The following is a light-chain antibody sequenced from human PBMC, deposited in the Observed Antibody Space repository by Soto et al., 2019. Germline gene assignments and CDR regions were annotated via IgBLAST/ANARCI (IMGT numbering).Light chain of an antibody. CDR2: EVS. J-gene: IGLJ3*02. Sequence: QSALAQPASVSGSPGQSITISCTGTSSDVGGYNYVSWYQQHPGKAPKLMIYEVSYRPSGVSNRFSASKSGNTASLTISGLQAADEADYYCSSYTSSSAKVFGGGTKLTVL. V-gene: IGLV2-14*01. CDR1: SSDVGGYNY. CDR3: SSYTSSSAKV.